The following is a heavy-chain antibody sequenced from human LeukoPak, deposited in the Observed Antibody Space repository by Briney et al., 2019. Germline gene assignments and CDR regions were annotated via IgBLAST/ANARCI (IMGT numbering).Heavy chain of an antibody. CDR1: GDSMRSFY. CDR3: ARVEIGPSGNVIDY. D-gene: IGHD3/OR15-3a*01. V-gene: IGHV4-4*07. J-gene: IGHJ4*02. Sequence: SETLSLTCTVSGDSMRSFYWSFIRQPAGKGLEWIGRIHTSGTTWYNASLKSRVAMSVDTSKNQFSLKLSSVTAADTALYYCARVEIGPSGNVIDYWGQGTLVTVSS. CDR2: IHTSGTT.